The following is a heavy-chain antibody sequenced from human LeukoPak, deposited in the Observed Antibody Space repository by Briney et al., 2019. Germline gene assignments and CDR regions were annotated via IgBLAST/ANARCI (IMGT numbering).Heavy chain of an antibody. CDR1: GFTFTIFW. V-gene: IGHV3-7*01. Sequence: GGSLRLSCAASGFTFTIFWMNWVRQAPGKGLEWVANIKQDGSEIYYVDSVKGRFTISRDNAENSLFLQMNSLRAEDTAVYYCARGRHYGDLDYWGQGTLVTVSS. J-gene: IGHJ4*02. CDR3: ARGRHYGDLDY. D-gene: IGHD4-17*01. CDR2: IKQDGSEI.